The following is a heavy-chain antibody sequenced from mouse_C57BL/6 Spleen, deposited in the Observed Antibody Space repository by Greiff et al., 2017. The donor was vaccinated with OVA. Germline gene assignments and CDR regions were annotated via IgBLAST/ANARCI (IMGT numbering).Heavy chain of an antibody. V-gene: IGHV14-2*01. J-gene: IGHJ4*01. CDR1: GFNIKDYY. Sequence: EVQGVESGAELVKPGASVKLSCTASGFNIKDYYMHWVKQRTEQGLEWIGRIDPEDGETKYAPKFQGKATITADTSSNTAYLQLSSLTSEDTAVYYCARLLRRVYYAMDYWGQGTSVTVSS. D-gene: IGHD1-1*01. CDR2: IDPEDGET. CDR3: ARLLRRVYYAMDY.